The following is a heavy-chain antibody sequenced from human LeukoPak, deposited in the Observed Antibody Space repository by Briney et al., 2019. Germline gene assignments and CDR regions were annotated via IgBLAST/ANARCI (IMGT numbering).Heavy chain of an antibody. D-gene: IGHD3-10*01. CDR1: GGSISSSDYY. V-gene: IGHV4-39*01. J-gene: IGHJ4*02. Sequence: SEALSLTCTVSGGSISSSDYYWGWIRQPPGKGLEWIGSIYYGGSTYYNPSLKSRVTISVDTSKNQFSLKLSSVTAADTAVYYCARHDSITNPDYWGQGTLVTVSS. CDR3: ARHDSITNPDY. CDR2: IYYGGST.